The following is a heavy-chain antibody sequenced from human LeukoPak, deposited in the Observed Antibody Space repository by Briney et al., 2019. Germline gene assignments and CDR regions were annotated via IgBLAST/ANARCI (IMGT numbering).Heavy chain of an antibody. CDR2: ISGSGSTK. D-gene: IGHD2-15*01. CDR3: AKDMVMVVAATRNFDY. CDR1: GFTFSDYY. Sequence: GGSLRLSCAASGFTFSDYYMSWIRQAPGKGLEWVSYISGSGSTKYYADSVKGRFTISRDNAKNSLYLQMSSLRVEDTAVYYCAKDMVMVVAATRNFDYWGQGTLVTVSS. V-gene: IGHV3-11*01. J-gene: IGHJ4*02.